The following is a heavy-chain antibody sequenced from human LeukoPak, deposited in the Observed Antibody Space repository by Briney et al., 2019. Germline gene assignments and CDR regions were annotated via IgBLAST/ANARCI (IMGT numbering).Heavy chain of an antibody. Sequence: ASVKVSCKASGGTFSSYAISWVRQAPGQGLEWMGGISAYNGNTNYAQKLQGRVTMTTDTSTSTAYMELRSLRSDDTAVYYCARDPYSSSWYHFDYWGQGTLVTVSS. D-gene: IGHD6-13*01. CDR2: ISAYNGNT. CDR1: GGTFSSYA. J-gene: IGHJ4*02. CDR3: ARDPYSSSWYHFDY. V-gene: IGHV1-18*01.